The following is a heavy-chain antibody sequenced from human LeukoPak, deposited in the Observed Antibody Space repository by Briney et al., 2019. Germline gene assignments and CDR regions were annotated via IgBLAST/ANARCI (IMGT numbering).Heavy chain of an antibody. J-gene: IGHJ6*02. CDR2: ISYDGSNK. CDR1: GFTFSSYA. V-gene: IGHV3-30-3*01. CDR3: ARKDDYDILTGYYLAYYYYGMDV. Sequence: GRSLRLSCAASGFTFSSYAMHWVRQAPGKGLEWVAVISYDGSNKYYADSVKGRFTISRDNSKKTLYLQMNSLRAEDTAVYYCARKDDYDILTGYYLAYYYYGMDVWGQGTTVTVSS. D-gene: IGHD3-9*01.